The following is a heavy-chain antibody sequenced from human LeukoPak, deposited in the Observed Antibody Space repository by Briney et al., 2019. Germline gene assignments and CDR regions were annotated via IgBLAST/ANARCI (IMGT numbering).Heavy chain of an antibody. CDR1: GFTFSDYY. Sequence: PGGSLRLSCAASGFTFSDYYMSWIRQAPGKGLEWVSYISSSSGYTNYADSVKGRFTISRDNAKNSLYLQMNSLRAEDTAVYYCAKDLYYDSSGTPTFGYWGQGTLVTVSS. J-gene: IGHJ4*02. V-gene: IGHV3-11*05. CDR3: AKDLYYDSSGTPTFGY. CDR2: ISSSSGYT. D-gene: IGHD3-22*01.